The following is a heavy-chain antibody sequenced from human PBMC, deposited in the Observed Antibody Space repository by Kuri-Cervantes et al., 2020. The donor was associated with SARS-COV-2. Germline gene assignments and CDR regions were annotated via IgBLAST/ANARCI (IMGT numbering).Heavy chain of an antibody. V-gene: IGHV3-64D*09. CDR3: ASKREQLVPIYYYYYMDV. D-gene: IGHD6-6*01. Sequence: GGSLRLSCSASGFTFSSYAMHWVRQAPGKGLEYVSAISSNGGSTYYADSVKGRFTISRDNSKNTLYLQMSSLRAEDTAVYYCASKREQLVPIYYYYYMDVWGKGTTVTVSS. CDR1: GFTFSSYA. CDR2: ISSNGGST. J-gene: IGHJ6*03.